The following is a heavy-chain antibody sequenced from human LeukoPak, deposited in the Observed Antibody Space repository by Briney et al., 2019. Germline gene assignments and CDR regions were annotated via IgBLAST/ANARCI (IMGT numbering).Heavy chain of an antibody. D-gene: IGHD2-2*01. J-gene: IGHJ4*02. CDR2: ISYDGSNK. CDR3: ARDPGYCSSTSCSYYFDY. V-gene: IGHV3-30-3*01. CDR1: GFTFSNYA. Sequence: PGGSLRLSCAAPGFTFSNYAMHWVRQAPGKGLEWVAVISYDGSNKYYADSVKGRFTISRDNSKNTLYLQMNSLRAEDTAVYYCARDPGYCSSTSCSYYFDYWGQGTLVTVSS.